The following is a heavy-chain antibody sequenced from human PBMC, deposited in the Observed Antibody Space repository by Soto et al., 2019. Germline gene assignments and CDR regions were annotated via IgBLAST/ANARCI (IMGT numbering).Heavy chain of an antibody. J-gene: IGHJ6*02. CDR3: ARGDRGGSGSPASYYYSGLYV. CDR2: VSGGGDMT. V-gene: IGHV3-23*01. CDR1: GFTFRSYA. D-gene: IGHD3-10*01. Sequence: PGGSLRLSCEASGFTFRSYAMSWVRQAPGKGLEWVSSVSGGGDMTYYSDSVKGRFTISRDNSNNALFLQMNSLKIEDTALYYCARGDRGGSGSPASYYYSGLYVWGQGTTVTVSS.